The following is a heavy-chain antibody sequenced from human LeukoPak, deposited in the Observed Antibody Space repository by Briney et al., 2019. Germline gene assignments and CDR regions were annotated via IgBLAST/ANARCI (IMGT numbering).Heavy chain of an antibody. D-gene: IGHD3-3*01. Sequence: ASVKVSCKASGYTFTSYGISWVRQAPGQGLEWMGWISAYNGNTNYAQKLQGRVTMTTDTSTSTAYMELRSLRSDDTAVYYCARRGDFWSGYRHTGYMDVWGKGTTVTVSS. CDR1: GYTFTSYG. V-gene: IGHV1-18*01. J-gene: IGHJ6*03. CDR3: ARRGDFWSGYRHTGYMDV. CDR2: ISAYNGNT.